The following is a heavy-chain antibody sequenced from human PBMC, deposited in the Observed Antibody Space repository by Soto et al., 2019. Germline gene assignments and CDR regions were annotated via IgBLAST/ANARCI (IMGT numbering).Heavy chain of an antibody. CDR2: IYYSGST. CDR3: ARVGSEIWFGELLHLGWFDP. J-gene: IGHJ5*02. V-gene: IGHV4-31*03. Sequence: SETLSLPCTVSGGSISSGGYYWSWLRQHPGKGLEWIGYIYYSGSTYYNPSLKSRVTISVDTSKNQFSLKLSSVTAADTAVYYCARVGSEIWFGELLHLGWFDPWGQGTLVTVSS. CDR1: GGSISSGGYY. D-gene: IGHD3-10*01.